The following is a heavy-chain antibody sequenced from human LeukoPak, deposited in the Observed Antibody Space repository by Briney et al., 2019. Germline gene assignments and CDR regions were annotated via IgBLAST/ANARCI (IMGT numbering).Heavy chain of an antibody. J-gene: IGHJ4*02. CDR2: ISAYNGNT. V-gene: IGHV1-18*01. CDR3: ARCARALLIDY. CDR1: GGTFSSYA. Sequence: ASVKVSCKASGGTFSSYAISWVRQAPGQGLEWMGWISAYNGNTNYAQKLQGRVTMTTDTSTSTAYMELRSLGSDDTAVYYCARCARALLIDYWGQGTLVTVSS.